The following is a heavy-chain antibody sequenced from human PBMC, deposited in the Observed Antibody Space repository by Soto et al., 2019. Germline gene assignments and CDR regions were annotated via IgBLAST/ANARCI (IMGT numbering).Heavy chain of an antibody. CDR2: ISYDGSNK. D-gene: IGHD3-10*01. CDR1: GFTFSSYA. CDR3: ARDMVRGAYWFDP. Sequence: GGSLRLSCAASGFTFSSYAMHWVRQAPGKGLEWVAVISYDGSNKYYADSVKGRFTISRDNSKNTLYLQMNSLRAEDTAVYYCARDMVRGAYWFDPWGQGTLVTVSS. V-gene: IGHV3-30-3*01. J-gene: IGHJ5*02.